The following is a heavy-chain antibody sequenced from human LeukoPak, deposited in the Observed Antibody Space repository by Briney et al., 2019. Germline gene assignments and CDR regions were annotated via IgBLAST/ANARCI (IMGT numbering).Heavy chain of an antibody. V-gene: IGHV3-23*01. Sequence: PPGGSLRLSCAASGFTFSSYGMSWVRQAPGKGLEWVSAISGSGGSTYYADSLKGRFTISRDNSKNTLYLQMNSLRAEDTAVYYCAKAKGRYFDWLHSLDVWGKGTTVTISS. CDR2: ISGSGGST. D-gene: IGHD3-9*01. CDR1: GFTFSSYG. J-gene: IGHJ6*04. CDR3: AKAKGRYFDWLHSLDV.